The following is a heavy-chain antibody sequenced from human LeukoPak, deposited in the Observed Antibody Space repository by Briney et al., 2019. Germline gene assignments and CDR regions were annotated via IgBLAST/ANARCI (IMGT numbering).Heavy chain of an antibody. Sequence: ASVTVSCTASGGTFSSYAISWVRQAPGQGLEWMGGIIPIFGTANYAQKFQGRVTITADESTSTAYMELSSLRSEDTAVYYCAGSGPHYYDSSGYYFTSYFDYWGQGTLVTVSS. V-gene: IGHV1-69*13. CDR3: AGSGPHYYDSSGYYFTSYFDY. CDR1: GGTFSSYA. J-gene: IGHJ4*02. CDR2: IIPIFGTA. D-gene: IGHD3-22*01.